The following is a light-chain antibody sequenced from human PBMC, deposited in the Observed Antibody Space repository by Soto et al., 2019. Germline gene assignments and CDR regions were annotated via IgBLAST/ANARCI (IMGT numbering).Light chain of an antibody. CDR1: SNDVGGYNF. CDR2: EVS. CDR3: TSHRKNSPLPYV. J-gene: IGLJ1*01. V-gene: IGLV2-14*01. Sequence: QSALTQPASVSGSPGQSITISCTGTSNDVGGYNFVSWYQQHPGKAPKVMISEVSNRPSGVSIRFSGSKSGNTASLTISGLQAEDEADYYCTSHRKNSPLPYVFGTGTKLT.